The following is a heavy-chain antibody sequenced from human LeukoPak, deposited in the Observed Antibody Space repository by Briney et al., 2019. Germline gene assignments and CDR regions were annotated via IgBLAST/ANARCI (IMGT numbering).Heavy chain of an antibody. D-gene: IGHD5-12*01. CDR2: IYYSGST. CDR1: GGSITSYY. Sequence: PSDTLSLTCTVSGGSITSYYRSWIRQPPGKGLEWIGCIYYSGSTNYNPSLKSRITVSVDTSKSQFSLKLSSVTAADTAVYYCAISEGGYSGYDLFDYWGQGTLVTVSS. CDR3: AISEGGYSGYDLFDY. V-gene: IGHV4-59*07. J-gene: IGHJ4*02.